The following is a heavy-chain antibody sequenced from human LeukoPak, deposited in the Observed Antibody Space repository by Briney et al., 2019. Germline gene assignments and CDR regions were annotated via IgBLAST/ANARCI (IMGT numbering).Heavy chain of an antibody. CDR1: GGTFSSYA. J-gene: IGHJ4*02. CDR2: IIPIFGTA. V-gene: IGHV1-69*13. Sequence: SVKVSCKASGGTFSSYAISWVRQAPGQGLEWMGGIIPIFGTANYAQKFQGRVTITADESTSTAYMELSSLRSEDTAVYYCARRRYFDYVWGSFDYWGQGTLVTVSS. CDR3: ARRRYFDYVWGSFDY. D-gene: IGHD3-16*01.